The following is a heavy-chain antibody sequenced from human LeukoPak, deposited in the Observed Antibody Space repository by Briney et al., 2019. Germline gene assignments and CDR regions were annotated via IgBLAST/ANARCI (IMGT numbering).Heavy chain of an antibody. CDR3: ASPPRSGDYYFDY. J-gene: IGHJ4*02. V-gene: IGHV3-21*01. D-gene: IGHD4-17*01. CDR1: GFTFSSYA. Sequence: GGSLRLSCAASGFTFSSYAMHWVRQAPGKGLEWVSCISSSSSYIYYADSVKGRFTISRDNAKNSLYLQMNSLRAEDTAVYFCASPPRSGDYYFDYWGQGTLVTVSS. CDR2: ISSSSSYI.